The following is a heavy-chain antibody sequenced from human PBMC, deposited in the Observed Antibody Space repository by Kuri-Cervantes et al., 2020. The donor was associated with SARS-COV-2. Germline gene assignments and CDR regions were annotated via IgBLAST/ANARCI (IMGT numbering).Heavy chain of an antibody. D-gene: IGHD3-9*01. CDR3: ARVYDILSGSSQAYYYYYGMDV. V-gene: IGHV7-4-1*02. Sequence: ASVKVSCKASGYTFTSYAMNWVRQAPGQGLEWMGWINTNTGNPTYAQGFTGRFVFSLDTSVSTAYLQISSLKAEDTAVYYCARVYDILSGSSQAYYYYYGMDVWGQGTTVTVSS. J-gene: IGHJ6*02. CDR1: GYTFTSYA. CDR2: INTNTGNP.